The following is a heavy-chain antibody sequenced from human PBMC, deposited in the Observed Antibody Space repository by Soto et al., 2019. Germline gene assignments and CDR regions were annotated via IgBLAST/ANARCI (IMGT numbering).Heavy chain of an antibody. V-gene: IGHV2-5*02. Sequence: QITLKESGPTLVKPTQTLTLTCTFSGFSLSTSGVGVGWIRQPPGKALEWLALIYWDDDKRYSPSLKSRLTITKDNSKNQVVLTMTNMDPVDTATYYCAHRRYYYDSSGDDAFDIWGQGTMVTVSS. CDR1: GFSLSTSGVG. D-gene: IGHD3-22*01. CDR2: IYWDDDK. CDR3: AHRRYYYDSSGDDAFDI. J-gene: IGHJ3*02.